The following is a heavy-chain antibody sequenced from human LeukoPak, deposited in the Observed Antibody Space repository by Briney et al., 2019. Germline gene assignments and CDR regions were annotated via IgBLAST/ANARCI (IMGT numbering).Heavy chain of an antibody. D-gene: IGHD6-13*01. CDR2: ISSSGSTI. Sequence: SPGGSLRLSCAASGFTFSDYYMSWIRQAPGKGLEWVSYISSSGSTIYYADSVKGRFTISRDNAKNSLYLQMNSLRAEDTAVYYCSTSYSSSWPLYYWGQGTLVTVSS. CDR3: STSYSSSWPLYY. V-gene: IGHV3-11*01. J-gene: IGHJ4*02. CDR1: GFTFSDYY.